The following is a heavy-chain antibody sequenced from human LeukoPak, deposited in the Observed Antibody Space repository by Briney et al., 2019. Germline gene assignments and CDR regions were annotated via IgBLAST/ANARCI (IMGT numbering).Heavy chain of an antibody. CDR2: IYHTGST. Sequence: SETLSLTCTVSGYSISSGYYWGWIRQPPGKGLDWIGSIYHTGSTYYIPSLKSRATISVDTSKNQFSLKLNSVTAADTAVYYCARRTRDCGSISCYRDYWGQGTLVTVSS. CDR1: GYSISSGYY. D-gene: IGHD2-2*01. CDR3: ARRTRDCGSISCYRDY. J-gene: IGHJ4*02. V-gene: IGHV4-38-2*02.